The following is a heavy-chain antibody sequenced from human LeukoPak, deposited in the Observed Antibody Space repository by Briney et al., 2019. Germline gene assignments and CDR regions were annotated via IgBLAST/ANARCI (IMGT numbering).Heavy chain of an antibody. Sequence: QPGGSLRLXCAASGFTFSIYAMNWVRQAPGKRLQWVSSITSRGESTWYVDSVKGRFTITRDNSENTLYLQMHSLRAEDTAVYYCARDRPNYYGSDGHYYRRDGDYWGRGTLVSVSS. CDR1: GFTFSIYA. V-gene: IGHV3-23*01. CDR2: ITSRGEST. J-gene: IGHJ4*02. D-gene: IGHD3-22*01. CDR3: ARDRPNYYGSDGHYYRRDGDY.